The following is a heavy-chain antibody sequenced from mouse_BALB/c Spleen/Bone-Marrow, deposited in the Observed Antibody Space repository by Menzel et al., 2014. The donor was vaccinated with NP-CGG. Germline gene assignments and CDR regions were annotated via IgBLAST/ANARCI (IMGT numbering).Heavy chain of an antibody. CDR3: ARQLGLRWAMDY. J-gene: IGHJ4*01. V-gene: IGHV5-12-2*01. Sequence: EVQLVESGGGLVQPGGSLKLSCAASGFTFSSYTVSWVRQTPEKRLEWVAYISNGGGSTYYPDTVKGRFTISRDNAKNTLYLQMSSLKTEDTAMYYCARQLGLRWAMDYWGQGTSVPVSS. CDR1: GFTFSSYT. D-gene: IGHD3-1*01. CDR2: ISNGGGST.